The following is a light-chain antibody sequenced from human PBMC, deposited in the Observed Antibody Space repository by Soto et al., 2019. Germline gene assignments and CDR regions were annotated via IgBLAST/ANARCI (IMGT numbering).Light chain of an antibody. Sequence: DIQMTQPPSSLSASVGDRVTITCRASQTINSYLNWYQQKPGKAPKLLIFAASNLQSGVPSRFNGSASGTDFTLTISSLQPEDFATYWCQQSYSIPLTFGPGTTVDIK. J-gene: IGKJ3*01. CDR1: QTINSY. CDR3: QQSYSIPLT. V-gene: IGKV1-39*01. CDR2: AAS.